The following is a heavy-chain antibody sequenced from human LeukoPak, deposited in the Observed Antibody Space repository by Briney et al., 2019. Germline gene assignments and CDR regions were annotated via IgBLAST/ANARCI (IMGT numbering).Heavy chain of an antibody. CDR1: GITFSSYA. V-gene: IGHV3-23*01. CDR3: AKDGRDIVVVVAASGYFQH. Sequence: GVSLRLSCAASGITFSSYAMTWVRQAPGKGLEWVSSLSANGVYTYYADSVRGRFTISRDNSKNTLYLHMDSLSAEDTAVYYCAKDGRDIVVVVAASGYFQHWGQGTLVTVSS. CDR2: LSANGVYT. J-gene: IGHJ1*01. D-gene: IGHD2-15*01.